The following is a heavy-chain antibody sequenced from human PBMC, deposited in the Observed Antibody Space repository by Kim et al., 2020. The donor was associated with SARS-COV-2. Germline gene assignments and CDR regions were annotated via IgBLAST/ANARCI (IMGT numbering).Heavy chain of an antibody. D-gene: IGHD1-20*01. CDR3: AKALTGTTGWWFDP. V-gene: IGHV3-30*02. J-gene: IGHJ5*02. Sequence: ADSVKGRFTISRDNSKNTLYLQMNSLRAEDTAVYYCAKALTGTTGWWFDPWGQGTLVTVSS.